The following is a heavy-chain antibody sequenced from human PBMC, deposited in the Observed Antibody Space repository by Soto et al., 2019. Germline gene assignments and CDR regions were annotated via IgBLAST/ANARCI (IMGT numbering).Heavy chain of an antibody. J-gene: IGHJ4*02. CDR1: GGSSSSNY. CDR2: IYYSGST. Sequence: SETLSLTCIVSGGSSSSNYWSWIRQPPGKGLEWIGYIYYSGSTYYNPSLKSRVTISVDTSKNQFSLKLSSVTAADTAVYYCARPKCSGGSCSFDYWGQGTLVTVSS. CDR3: ARPKCSGGSCSFDY. V-gene: IGHV4-59*04. D-gene: IGHD2-15*01.